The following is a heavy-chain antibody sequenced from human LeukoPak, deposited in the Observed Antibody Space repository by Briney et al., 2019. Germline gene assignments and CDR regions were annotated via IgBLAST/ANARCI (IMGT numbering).Heavy chain of an antibody. CDR1: GGSISSYY. V-gene: IGHV4-59*01. D-gene: IGHD3-22*01. CDR3: ASTPLEYYYDSSGPFHHFDY. J-gene: IGHJ4*02. CDR2: IYYSGST. Sequence: SETLSLTCTVSGGSISSYYWSWIRQPPGKGLEWMGYIYYSGSTNYNPSLKSRVTISVDTSKNQFSLKLSSVTAADTAVCYCASTPLEYYYDSSGPFHHFDYWGQGTLVTVSS.